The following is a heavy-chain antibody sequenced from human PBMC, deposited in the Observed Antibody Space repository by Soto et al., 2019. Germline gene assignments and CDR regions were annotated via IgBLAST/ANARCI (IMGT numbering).Heavy chain of an antibody. V-gene: IGHV4-59*08. CDR1: GGSISSYY. J-gene: IGHJ5*02. CDR2: IYYSGST. CDR3: ARQCRGVTCHWFVP. D-gene: IGHD2-15*01. Sequence: PSETLSLTCTVCGGSISSYYWSWIRQPPGKGLEWIGYIYYSGSTYYNPSLKSRVTISVDTSKNQFSLTLTSVTAADTAVYYCARQCRGVTCHWFVPWGQGTLVTVSS.